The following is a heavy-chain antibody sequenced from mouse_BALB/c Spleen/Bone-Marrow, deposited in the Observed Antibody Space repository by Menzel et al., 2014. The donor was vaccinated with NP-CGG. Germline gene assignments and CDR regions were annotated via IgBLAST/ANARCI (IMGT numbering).Heavy chain of an antibody. CDR3: TRLSLLRGYFDY. J-gene: IGHJ2*01. D-gene: IGHD1-2*01. Sequence: VQLQQSGAELVKPGTSVKLSCKASGYTFTSYYIYWVKQRPGQGLKWIGEINPSNGGTNFNEKFKSKATLTVDKSSSTAYMQLSSLTFEDSAVYYCTRLSLLRGYFDYWGQGTTLTVSS. V-gene: IGHV1S81*02. CDR2: INPSNGGT. CDR1: GYTFTSYY.